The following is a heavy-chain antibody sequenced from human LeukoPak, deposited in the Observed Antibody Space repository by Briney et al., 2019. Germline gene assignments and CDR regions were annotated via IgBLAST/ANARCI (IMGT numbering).Heavy chain of an antibody. V-gene: IGHV3-30-3*01. CDR2: ISYDGSNK. J-gene: IGHJ4*02. Sequence: GRSLRLSCAASGFTFSSYAMHWVRQAPGKGLEWVAVISYDGSNKYYADSVKGRFTISRDNSKNTLYLQMNSLRAEDTAVYYCARDTAIYQQPVNGMVDYWGQGTLVTVSS. CDR1: GFTFSSYA. CDR3: ARDTAIYQQPVNGMVDY. D-gene: IGHD6-13*01.